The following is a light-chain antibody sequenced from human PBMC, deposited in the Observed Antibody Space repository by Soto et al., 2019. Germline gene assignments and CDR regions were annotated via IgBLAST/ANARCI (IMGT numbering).Light chain of an antibody. V-gene: IGLV3-21*02. Sequence: SYELTQSPSVSVAPGQTVSITCGGSSIGSKSVHWYQQKPGQAPVLVVYDDSDRRSGIPERFSGSNSGNTATLTITRVEAGDEDDYHCQVWDTRSEHYASGAGTKVTVL. CDR3: QVWDTRSEHYA. CDR1: SIGSKS. J-gene: IGLJ1*01. CDR2: DDS.